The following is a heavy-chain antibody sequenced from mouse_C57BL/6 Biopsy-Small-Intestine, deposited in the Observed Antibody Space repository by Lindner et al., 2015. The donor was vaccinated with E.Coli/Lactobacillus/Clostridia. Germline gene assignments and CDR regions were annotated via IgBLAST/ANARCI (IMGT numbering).Heavy chain of an antibody. J-gene: IGHJ4*01. CDR3: ARYYGSRYGTGAMDY. CDR2: INPSSGYS. Sequence: VQLQESGAELAKPGASVKLSCKTSGYTFTSFWMHWVKQRPGQGLEWIGYINPSSGYSKYNQKFKDKATLTADKFSSTAYMQLSSLTYEDSAVYYCARYYGSRYGTGAMDYWGQGTSVTVSS. D-gene: IGHD1-1*01. V-gene: IGHV1-7*01. CDR1: GYTFTSFW.